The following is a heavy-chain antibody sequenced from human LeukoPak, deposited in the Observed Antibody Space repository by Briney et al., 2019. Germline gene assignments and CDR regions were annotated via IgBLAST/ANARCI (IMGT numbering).Heavy chain of an antibody. CDR2: INPSGGST. Sequence: ASVKVSCKASGYTFTSYYMHWVRQAAGQGLEWMGIINPSGGSTTYAQKFQGRVTMTRDTSTSTVHMELSSLRSEDTAVYYCARDYSTSWYGNGDYWGQGTLVTV. J-gene: IGHJ4*02. CDR3: ARDYSTSWYGNGDY. V-gene: IGHV1-46*01. D-gene: IGHD6-13*01. CDR1: GYTFTSYY.